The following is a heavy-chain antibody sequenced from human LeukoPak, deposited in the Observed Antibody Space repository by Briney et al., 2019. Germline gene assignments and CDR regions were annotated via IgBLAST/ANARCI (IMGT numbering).Heavy chain of an antibody. CDR2: IYHSGST. CDR1: GYSISSGYY. CDR3: ARWAAAGERRENWFDP. V-gene: IGHV4-38-2*01. J-gene: IGHJ5*02. D-gene: IGHD6-13*01. Sequence: SETLSLTCAVSGYSISSGYYWGWIRQPPGKGLEWTGSIYHSGSTYYNPSLKSRVTISVDTSKNQFSLKLSSVTAADTAVYYCARWAAAGERRENWFDPWGQGTLVTVSS.